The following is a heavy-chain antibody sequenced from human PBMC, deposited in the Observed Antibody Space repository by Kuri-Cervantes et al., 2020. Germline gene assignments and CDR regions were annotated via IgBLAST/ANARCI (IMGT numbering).Heavy chain of an antibody. Sequence: ASVKVSCKASGYTFTSNDISWVRQATGQGLEWMGWKNPNSDNTGYAQKFQGRVTMTRDTSTSTLYMELSSLRSEDTAVYYCARDRVQLWLRGSWFDPWGQGTLVTVSS. V-gene: IGHV1-8*01. J-gene: IGHJ5*02. CDR2: KNPNSDNT. CDR3: ARDRVQLWLRGSWFDP. D-gene: IGHD5-18*01. CDR1: GYTFTSND.